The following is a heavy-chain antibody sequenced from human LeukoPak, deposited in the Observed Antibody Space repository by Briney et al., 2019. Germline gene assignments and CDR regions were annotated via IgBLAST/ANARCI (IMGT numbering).Heavy chain of an antibody. CDR2: LIPIFGPA. V-gene: IGHV1-69*13. J-gene: IGHJ6*03. Sequence: ASVKVSCKASGGTFSSYAISWVRQAPGQGLEWMGGLIPIFGPANYAQKFQGRVTITADESTSTAYMELSSLRSEDTAVYYCALEDYYYYMDVWGKGTTVTVSS. CDR3: ALEDYYYYMDV. CDR1: GGTFSSYA.